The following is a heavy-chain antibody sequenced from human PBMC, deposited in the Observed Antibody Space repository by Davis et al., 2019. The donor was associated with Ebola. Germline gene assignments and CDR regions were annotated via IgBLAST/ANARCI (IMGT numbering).Heavy chain of an antibody. CDR1: GFTFSSYW. J-gene: IGHJ5*02. V-gene: IGHV3-74*01. CDR2: INGDATIT. CDR3: ARVATDWFDP. Sequence: GESLKISCAASGFTFSSYWMHWVRQTPGTGLVWVSTINGDATITNYADSVKGRFTISRDNAKNTLYLQMNSLRVEDAGLYFCARVATDWFDPWGQGTLVTVSS.